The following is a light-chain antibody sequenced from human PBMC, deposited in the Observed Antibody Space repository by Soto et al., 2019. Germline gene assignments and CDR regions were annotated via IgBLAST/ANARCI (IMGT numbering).Light chain of an antibody. CDR1: QAISAY. CDR2: DAS. CDR3: QQYLNLPFT. V-gene: IGKV1-33*01. Sequence: DIQMTQSPSSLSASVGDRVTTTCQASQAISAYLNWYQQKPGKAPKLLIYDASKLDRGVPSRFSGSGSGTDFSFTISSLQPEDVATYYCQQYLNLPFTFGPGTKVDF. J-gene: IGKJ3*01.